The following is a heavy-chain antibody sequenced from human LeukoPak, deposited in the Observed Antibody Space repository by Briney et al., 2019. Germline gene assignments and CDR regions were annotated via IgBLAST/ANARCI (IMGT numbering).Heavy chain of an antibody. J-gene: IGHJ4*02. V-gene: IGHV1-18*04. CDR3: ARDYNWNVDY. D-gene: IGHD1-1*01. Sequence: ASVKVSCKASGYIFTSYGISWVRQAPGQGLEWMGWINAYNGNTDYAQKLQGRVTMTTDTSTSTAYMELRSLRSDDTAVYYCARDYNWNVDYWGQGTLVTVSS. CDR2: INAYNGNT. CDR1: GYIFTSYG.